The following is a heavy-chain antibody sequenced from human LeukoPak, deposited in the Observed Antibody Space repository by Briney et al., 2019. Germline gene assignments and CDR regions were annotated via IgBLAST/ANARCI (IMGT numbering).Heavy chain of an antibody. CDR1: GGSISSYW. Sequence: PSETLSLTCTVSGGSISSYWWSWIRQPPGKGLEWIGYVFDSGSTNYNPSLKSRVTVSLDTSKKQFSLKLSSVTAADTAVYYCARGYSSSWNYFDYWGRGTLVTVSS. D-gene: IGHD6-13*01. CDR3: ARGYSSSWNYFDY. J-gene: IGHJ4*02. CDR2: VFDSGST. V-gene: IGHV4-59*01.